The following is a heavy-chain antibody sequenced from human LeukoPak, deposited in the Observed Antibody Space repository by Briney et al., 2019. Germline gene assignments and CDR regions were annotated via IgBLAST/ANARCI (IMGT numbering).Heavy chain of an antibody. CDR2: ISSSSSYT. J-gene: IGHJ6*04. CDR3: ARDFPNYDILTGYSYYYYGMDV. V-gene: IGHV3-11*06. CDR1: GFTFSDYY. Sequence: GWSLRLSCAHSGFTFSDYYMSWIRQAPGEGREWVSYISSSSSYTKYADYVKGRFTISRDNAKNSLYLQMDSLRAEDTAVYYCARDFPNYDILTGYSYYYYGMDVWGKGTTVTVSS. D-gene: IGHD3-9*01.